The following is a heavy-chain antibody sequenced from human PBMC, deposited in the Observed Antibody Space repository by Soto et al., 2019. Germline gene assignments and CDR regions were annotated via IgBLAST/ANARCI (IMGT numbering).Heavy chain of an antibody. V-gene: IGHV3-48*02. CDR1: GFTFSSYS. CDR2: ISSSSSTI. D-gene: IGHD3-22*01. CDR3: ARGRGDYDSSGYYYVFWDY. J-gene: IGHJ4*02. Sequence: GGSLRLSCAASGFTFSSYSMNWVRQAPGKGLEWVSYISSSSSTIYHADSVKGRFTISRDNAKNSLYLQMNSLRDEDTAVYYCARGRGDYDSSGYYYVFWDYWGQGTLVTVSS.